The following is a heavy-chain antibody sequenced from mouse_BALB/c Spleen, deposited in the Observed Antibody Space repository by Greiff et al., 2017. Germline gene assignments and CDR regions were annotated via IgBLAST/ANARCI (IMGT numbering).Heavy chain of an antibody. CDR2: IDASDSYT. D-gene: IGHD1-1*01. CDR1: GYTFTDYW. Sequence: QVQLQQPGAELVMPGASVKMSCKASGYTFTDYWMHWVKQRPGQGLEWIGAIDASDSYTSYNQKFKGKATLTVDESSSTAYMQLSSLTSEDSAVYYCARSPRYYYGSSSENMDYWGQGTSVTVSS. CDR3: ARSPRYYYGSSSENMDY. V-gene: IGHV1-69*01. J-gene: IGHJ4*01.